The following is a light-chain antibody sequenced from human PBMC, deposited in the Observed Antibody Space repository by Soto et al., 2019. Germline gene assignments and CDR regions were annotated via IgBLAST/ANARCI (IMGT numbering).Light chain of an antibody. V-gene: IGKV3-15*01. CDR2: AAS. CDR3: HQNNSWPYT. Sequence: EIVMPQSPATLSLSPGERATLSCRASQSVNINLAWYQQTPGQAPRVLIYAASTKVTGVPDRFSGGGSGPELTLTITSLQPEDFAVHNCHQNNSWPYTYGQGCKVDIK. CDR1: QSVNIN. J-gene: IGKJ2*01.